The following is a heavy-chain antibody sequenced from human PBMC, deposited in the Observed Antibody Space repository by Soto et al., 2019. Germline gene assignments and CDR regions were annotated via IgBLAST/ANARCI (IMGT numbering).Heavy chain of an antibody. CDR2: IYYSGNT. J-gene: IGHJ5*02. D-gene: IGHD1-26*01. CDR3: ARRTPLVGAPFDP. CDR1: GGSISINNYY. Sequence: SETLSLTCTVSGGSISINNYYLGWIRQPPGKGLEWIGNIYYSGNTYYNPSLKSRVTMSVETSKNQFSLKLTSVTAADTAVYYCARRTPLVGAPFDPWGQGTLVTVSS. V-gene: IGHV4-39*01.